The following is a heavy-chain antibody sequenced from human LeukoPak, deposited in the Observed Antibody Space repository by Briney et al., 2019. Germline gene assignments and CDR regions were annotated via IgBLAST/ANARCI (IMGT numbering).Heavy chain of an antibody. Sequence: PSETLSLTCTVSGGSISIYYWSWIRQPAGNGLEWIGRIYSTGSTNYNPSLKSRVTMSVDTSKNQFPLRLRSVTAADTAVYYCARQIASAGTAGFDFWGQGALVTVSS. D-gene: IGHD6-13*01. CDR2: IYSTGST. CDR1: GGSISIYY. V-gene: IGHV4-4*07. CDR3: ARQIASAGTAGFDF. J-gene: IGHJ4*02.